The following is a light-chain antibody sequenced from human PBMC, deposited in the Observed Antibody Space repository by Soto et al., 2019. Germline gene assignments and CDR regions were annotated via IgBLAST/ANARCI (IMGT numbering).Light chain of an antibody. V-gene: IGKV1-39*01. CDR2: AAS. J-gene: IGKJ4*01. Sequence: DIQMTQSPSSLSASVGDRVTITCRASQSISSYLNWYQQKPGKAPKLLIYAASSLQSGVPSRFSGSGSGTDFTLTVSSLQPEDFATYYCQQSYSTLLTCRGGTKVEIK. CDR1: QSISSY. CDR3: QQSYSTLLT.